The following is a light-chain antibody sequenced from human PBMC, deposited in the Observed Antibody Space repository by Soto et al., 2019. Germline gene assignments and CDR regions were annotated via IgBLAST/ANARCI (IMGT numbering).Light chain of an antibody. CDR1: QSVSSY. CDR3: QLYGISPH. Sequence: EIVLTPSPATLSLSPGERAILSCRASQSVSSYLAWYQQKPGQAPRLLIYASSNRATGIPDRFSGSASGTDFTLTINRLEPEDFAVYYCQLYGISPHFGQGTRLEIK. CDR2: ASS. V-gene: IGKV3-11*01. J-gene: IGKJ5*01.